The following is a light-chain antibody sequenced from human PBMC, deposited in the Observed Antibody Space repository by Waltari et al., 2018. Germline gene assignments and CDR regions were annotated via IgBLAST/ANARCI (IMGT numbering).Light chain of an antibody. CDR1: QSGGSSS. Sequence: LSPGESCPLSCRACQSGGSSSVAWYQQKPGQAPRLVIYRASRRATGIPDRFSGSGSGTDFSLTISRLEPEDFAVYYCQQHGTLPATFGQGTKVELK. CDR3: QQHGTLPAT. CDR2: RAS. J-gene: IGKJ1*01. V-gene: IGKV3-20*01.